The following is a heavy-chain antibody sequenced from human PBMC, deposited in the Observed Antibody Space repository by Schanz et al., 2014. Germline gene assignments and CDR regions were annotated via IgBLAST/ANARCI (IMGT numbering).Heavy chain of an antibody. CDR1: GFTFSDYY. V-gene: IGHV3-30-3*01. CDR3: ARDNYYGSGSCAY. Sequence: VQLVESGGGLVQPGGSLRLSCAASGFTFSDYYMSWIRQAPGKGLEWVAVISYDGRNKYYADSVKGRFTISRDNAKNSMYLHMKSLRGEDTAVYYCARDNYYGSGSCAYWGQGTLVTVSS. CDR2: ISYDGRNK. D-gene: IGHD3-10*01. J-gene: IGHJ4*02.